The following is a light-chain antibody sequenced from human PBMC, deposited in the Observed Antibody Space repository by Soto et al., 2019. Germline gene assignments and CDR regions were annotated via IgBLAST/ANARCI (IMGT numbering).Light chain of an antibody. CDR2: GAS. CDR3: QQFHNWPPLT. V-gene: IGKV3-15*01. Sequence: EVVLTQSPDTLSLSPGETATLSCRASQNIGGTLAWYQQRPGQAPRLLFYGASARASGTPARFSGSGSGTEFTLTISSLQSEDFAVYYCQQFHNWPPLTFGGGTKVEI. J-gene: IGKJ4*01. CDR1: QNIGGT.